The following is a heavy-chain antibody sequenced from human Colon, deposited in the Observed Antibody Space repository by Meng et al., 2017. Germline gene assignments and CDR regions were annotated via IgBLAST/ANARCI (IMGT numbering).Heavy chain of an antibody. Sequence: QVQVQILCHGPLKPSGTLSITCMVSSCSVSSSNWWPWVRQPRGKVLEWIGEIYHSGNTNYNPSLKSRVTISVNKSKNQFSLKLNSVTAADTAVYFCARRAPLWFGELASFDSWGQGTLVTVSS. CDR1: SCSVSSSNW. J-gene: IGHJ4*02. D-gene: IGHD3-10*01. V-gene: IGHV4-4*02. CDR3: ARRAPLWFGELASFDS. CDR2: IYHSGNT.